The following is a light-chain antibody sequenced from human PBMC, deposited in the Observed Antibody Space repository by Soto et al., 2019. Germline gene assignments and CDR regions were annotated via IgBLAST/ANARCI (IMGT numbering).Light chain of an antibody. CDR3: QQNNKWPPVT. V-gene: IGKV3-15*01. CDR1: QTISND. CDR2: GAS. Sequence: ERVLTPSPATVSMYPGEGVTLSCRASQTISNDLAWYQQKPGQAPRLLIYGASTRATGVPARFSGGGSGTEFTLTISSLQSEDFAFYYCQQNNKWPPVTFGGGTRVDIK. J-gene: IGKJ4*01.